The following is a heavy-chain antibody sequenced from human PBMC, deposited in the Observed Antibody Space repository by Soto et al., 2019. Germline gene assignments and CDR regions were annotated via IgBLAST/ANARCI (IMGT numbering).Heavy chain of an antibody. D-gene: IGHD3-3*01. CDR3: ARDWNAYYDFWSGYYTRPYYYGMDV. Sequence: ASVKVSCKASGYTFTGYYMHWVRQAPGQGLEWMGWINHNSGGTNYAQKFQGWVTMTRDTSISTAYMELSRLRSDDTAVYYCARDWNAYYDFWSGYYTRPYYYGMDVWGQGTTVTVSS. CDR2: INHNSGGT. J-gene: IGHJ6*02. V-gene: IGHV1-2*04. CDR1: GYTFTGYY.